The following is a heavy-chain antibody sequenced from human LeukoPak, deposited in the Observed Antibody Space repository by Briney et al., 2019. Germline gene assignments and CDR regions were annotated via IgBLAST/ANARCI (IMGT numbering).Heavy chain of an antibody. Sequence: GESLKISCKGSGYSFTSYWIGWVRQMLGKGLEWMGIIYPGDSDTRYSPSFQGQVTISADKSISTAYLQWSSLKASDTAMYYCARHPDDYYDSSGYRWGAFDIWGQGTMVTVSS. J-gene: IGHJ3*02. D-gene: IGHD3-22*01. V-gene: IGHV5-51*01. CDR2: IYPGDSDT. CDR1: GYSFTSYW. CDR3: ARHPDDYYDSSGYRWGAFDI.